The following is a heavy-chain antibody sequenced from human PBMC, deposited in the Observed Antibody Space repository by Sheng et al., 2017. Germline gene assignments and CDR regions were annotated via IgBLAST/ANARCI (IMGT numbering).Heavy chain of an antibody. CDR2: INHSGST. CDR1: GGSFSGYY. CDR3: ARRGYYLSRVDY. V-gene: IGHV4-34*01. Sequence: QVQLQQWGAGLLKPSETPSLTCAVYGGSFSGYYWSWIRQPPGKGLEWIGEINHSGSTNYNPSLKSRVTISVDTSKNQFSLKLSSVTAADTAVYYCARRGYYLSRVDYWGQGTLVTVSS. J-gene: IGHJ4*02. D-gene: IGHD3-22*01.